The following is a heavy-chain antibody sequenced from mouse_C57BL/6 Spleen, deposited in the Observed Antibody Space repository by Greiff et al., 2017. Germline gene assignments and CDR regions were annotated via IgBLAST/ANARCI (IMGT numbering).Heavy chain of an antibody. CDR2: INPYNGDT. D-gene: IGHD1-1*01. V-gene: IGHV1-20*01. J-gene: IGHJ1*03. CDR3: ARQYYGSSHWYFDV. CDR1: GYSFTGYF. Sequence: EVQRVESGPELVKPGDSVKISCKASGYSFTGYFMNWVMQSHGKSLEWIGRINPYNGDTFYNQKFKGKATLTVDKSSSTAHMELRSLTSEDSAVYYCARQYYGSSHWYFDVWGTGTTVTVSS.